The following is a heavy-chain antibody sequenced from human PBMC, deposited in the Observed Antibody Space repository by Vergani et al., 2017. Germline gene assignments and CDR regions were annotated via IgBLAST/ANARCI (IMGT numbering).Heavy chain of an antibody. D-gene: IGHD1-26*01. Sequence: QVQLVESGGGVVQPGGSLRLSCAASGFTFSSYGMHWVRQAPGKGLEWVAFIRYDGSNKYYADSVKGRFTISRDNSKNTLYLQMNSLRAEDTAVYYCAKSLDGSRSYPGGFDYWGQGTLVTVSS. V-gene: IGHV3-30*02. J-gene: IGHJ4*02. CDR1: GFTFSSYG. CDR2: IRYDGSNK. CDR3: AKSLDGSRSYPGGFDY.